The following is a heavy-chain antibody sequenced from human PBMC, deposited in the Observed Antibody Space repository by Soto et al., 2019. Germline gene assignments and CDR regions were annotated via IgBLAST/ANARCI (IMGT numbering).Heavy chain of an antibody. J-gene: IGHJ5*02. CDR2: INHSGST. CDR1: GGSFSGYY. D-gene: IGHD1-1*01. V-gene: IGHV4-34*01. CDR3: ARGRYNWIA. Sequence: LSLTCAVYGGSFSGYYWSWIRQPPGKGLEWIGEINHSGSTNYNPSLKSRVTISVDTSKNQFSLKLSSVTAADTAVYYCARGRYNWIAWGQGTLVTVSS.